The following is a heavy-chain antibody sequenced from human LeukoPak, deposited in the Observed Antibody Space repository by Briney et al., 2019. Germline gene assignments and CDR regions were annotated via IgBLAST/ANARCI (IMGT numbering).Heavy chain of an antibody. J-gene: IGHJ5*02. CDR3: ARDYRYDILTGTNWFDP. Sequence: ASVKVSCKASGGIFSSYAISWVRQAPGQGLEWMGGIIPIFGTANYAQKFQGRVTITADKSTSTAYMELSSLRSEDTAVYYCARDYRYDILTGTNWFDPWGQGTLVTVSS. D-gene: IGHD3-9*01. CDR2: IIPIFGTA. V-gene: IGHV1-69*06. CDR1: GGIFSSYA.